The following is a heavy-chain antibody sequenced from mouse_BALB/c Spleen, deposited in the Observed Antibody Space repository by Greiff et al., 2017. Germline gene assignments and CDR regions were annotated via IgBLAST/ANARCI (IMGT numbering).Heavy chain of an antibody. D-gene: IGHD2-14*01. CDR1: GFTFSDYY. J-gene: IGHJ2*01. Sequence: EVMLVESGGGLVKPGGSLKLSCAASGFTFSDYYMYWVRQTPEKRLEWVATISDGGSYTYYPDSVKGRFTISRDNAKNNLYLQMSSLKSEDTAMYYCARDGGYGDYFDYWGQGTTLTVSS. CDR3: ARDGGYGDYFDY. CDR2: ISDGGSYT. V-gene: IGHV5-4*02.